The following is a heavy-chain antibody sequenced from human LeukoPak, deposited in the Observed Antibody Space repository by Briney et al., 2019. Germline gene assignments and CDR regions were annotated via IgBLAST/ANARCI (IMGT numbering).Heavy chain of an antibody. CDR3: ARDSGGFWSGYPEMDV. Sequence: GGSLRLSCAASGFTFSSYAMHWVRQAPGEGLEWVAVISYDGSNKYYADSVKGRFTISRDNSKNTLYMQMNSLRAEDTAVYYCARDSGGFWSGYPEMDVWGKGTTVTVSS. J-gene: IGHJ6*04. CDR2: ISYDGSNK. V-gene: IGHV3-30-3*01. D-gene: IGHD3-3*01. CDR1: GFTFSSYA.